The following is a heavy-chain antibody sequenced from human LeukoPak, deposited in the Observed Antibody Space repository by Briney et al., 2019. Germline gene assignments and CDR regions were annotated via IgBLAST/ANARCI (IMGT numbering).Heavy chain of an antibody. CDR1: GYTFTGYY. V-gene: IGHV1-2*02. D-gene: IGHD2-2*01. J-gene: IGHJ6*03. Sequence: GASVKVCCKASGYTFTGYYMHWVRQAPGQGLEWMGWINPNSGGTNYAQKFQGRVTMTRDTSISTAYMELSRLRSDDTAVYYCARDFGAAATYYYYMDVWGKGTTVTVSS. CDR3: ARDFGAAATYYYYMDV. CDR2: INPNSGGT.